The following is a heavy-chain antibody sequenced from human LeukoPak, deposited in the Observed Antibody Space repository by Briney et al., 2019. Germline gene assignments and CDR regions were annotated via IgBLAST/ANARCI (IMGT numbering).Heavy chain of an antibody. CDR1: RYSSSSYW. CDR3: ARRDGYDSTTFDY. J-gene: IGHJ4*02. D-gene: IGHD5-24*01. V-gene: IGHV5-51*01. CDR2: IYPGDSDT. Sequence: GESLKISCKGSRYSSSSYWIGWVRQMPGKGLEWMGIIYPGDSDTRYSPSFQGQVTISADKSISTAYLQWSILKASDTAMYYCARRDGYDSTTFDYWGQGTLVTVSS.